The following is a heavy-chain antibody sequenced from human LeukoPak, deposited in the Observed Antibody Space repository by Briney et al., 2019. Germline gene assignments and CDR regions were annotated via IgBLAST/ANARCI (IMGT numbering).Heavy chain of an antibody. V-gene: IGHV4-59*08. CDR3: ARMGGYSGYATH. D-gene: IGHD5-12*01. CDR1: GGSISTYY. Sequence: SETLSLTCTVSGGSISTYYWSWIRQPPGKGLEWIGYIHYSGSTNYNPSLNSRVTISVDTSKNQFSLRLSSVTAAGTAVYYCARMGGYSGYATHWGQGNLVTVSS. CDR2: IHYSGST. J-gene: IGHJ4*02.